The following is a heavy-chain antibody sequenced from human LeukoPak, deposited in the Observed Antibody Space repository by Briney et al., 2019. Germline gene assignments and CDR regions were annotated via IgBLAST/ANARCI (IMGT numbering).Heavy chain of an antibody. D-gene: IGHD3-9*01. CDR2: INWNGGST. J-gene: IGHJ4*02. V-gene: IGHV3-20*04. Sequence: GGSLRLSCAASGFTFDDYGMSWVRQAPGKGLEWVSGINWNGGSTGYADSVKGRFTISRDNAKNSLYLQMNSLRAEDTALYYCARVPYYYILTGTFDYWGQGTLVTVSS. CDR1: GFTFDDYG. CDR3: ARVPYYYILTGTFDY.